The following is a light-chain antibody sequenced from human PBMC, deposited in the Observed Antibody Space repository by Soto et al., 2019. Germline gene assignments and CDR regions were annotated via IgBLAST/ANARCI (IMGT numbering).Light chain of an antibody. J-gene: IGKJ4*01. CDR2: GAS. V-gene: IGKV3-20*01. CDR3: QQYGSSLGVT. Sequence: EIVLTQSPGTLSLSPGEXATLSCRASQSVSSSYLAWYQQKPGQAPRLLIYGASSRATGIPDRFSGSGSGTDFTLTISRLEPEDFAVYYCQQYGSSLGVTFGGGTKVDIK. CDR1: QSVSSSY.